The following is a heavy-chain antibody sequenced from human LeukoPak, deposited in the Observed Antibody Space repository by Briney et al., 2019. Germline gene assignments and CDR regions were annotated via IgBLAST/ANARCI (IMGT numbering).Heavy chain of an antibody. J-gene: IGHJ4*02. CDR2: ITTGGDT. CDR1: GFTVSSNY. CDR3: ARGSFD. Sequence: PGGSLRLSCAASGFTVSSNYMNWVRQAPGKGLEWVSVITTGGDTDYADSVKGRFTISRDSPKNTLYLPMNSLSAEDTAVYYCARGSFDWGQGILVTVSS. V-gene: IGHV3-53*01.